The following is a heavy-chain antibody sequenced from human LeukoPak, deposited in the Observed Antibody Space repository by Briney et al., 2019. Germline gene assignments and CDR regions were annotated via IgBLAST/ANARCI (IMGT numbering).Heavy chain of an antibody. CDR2: INPNSGGT. Sequence: ASVKVSCKASGYTFTGYYVHWVRQAPGQGLEWMGWINPNSGGTNYAQKFQGWVTMTRDTSISTAYMELSWLRSDDTAVYYCARVFYGDYVRAAFDIWGQGTMVTVSS. V-gene: IGHV1-2*04. CDR3: ARVFYGDYVRAAFDI. D-gene: IGHD4-17*01. J-gene: IGHJ3*02. CDR1: GYTFTGYY.